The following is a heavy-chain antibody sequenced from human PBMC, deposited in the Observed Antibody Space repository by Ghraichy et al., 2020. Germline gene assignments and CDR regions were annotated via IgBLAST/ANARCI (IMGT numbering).Heavy chain of an antibody. Sequence: GGSLRLSCAASGVNFNNYAMSWVRQAPGKGLEWVALISYDGSNEYYADSVKGRFTISRDNSENTLFLQMHGLRAEDTAVYYCAKDFWSGFDAFAIWGQGTMVAVSS. V-gene: IGHV3-30-3*01. CDR3: AKDFWSGFDAFAI. D-gene: IGHD3-3*01. CDR2: ISYDGSNE. CDR1: GVNFNNYA. J-gene: IGHJ3*02.